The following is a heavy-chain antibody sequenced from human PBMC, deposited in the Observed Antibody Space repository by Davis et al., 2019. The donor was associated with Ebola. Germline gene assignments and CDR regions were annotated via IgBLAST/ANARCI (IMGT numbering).Heavy chain of an antibody. D-gene: IGHD3-22*01. Sequence: PGGSLRLSCAASGFTFSDYYMSWIRQAPGKGLEWVSYISSSSSYTNYADSVKGRFTISRDNAKNSLYLQMNSLRAEDTAVYYCARSGLTYYYDSSGYYYAGYWGQGTLVTVSS. V-gene: IGHV3-11*06. CDR2: ISSSSSYT. CDR1: GFTFSDYY. J-gene: IGHJ4*02. CDR3: ARSGLTYYYDSSGYYYAGY.